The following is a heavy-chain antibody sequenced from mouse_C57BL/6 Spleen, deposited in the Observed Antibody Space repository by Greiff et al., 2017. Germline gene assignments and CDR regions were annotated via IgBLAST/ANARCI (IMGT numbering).Heavy chain of an antibody. Sequence: EVMLVESGGDLVKPGGSLKLSCAASGFTFSSYGMSWVRQTPDKRLEWVATISSGGSYTYYPDSVKGRFTISRDNAKNTLYLQMSSLKSEDTAMYYCARRGEQGYAMDYWGQGTSVTVSS. CDR1: GFTFSSYG. V-gene: IGHV5-6*02. CDR3: ARRGEQGYAMDY. CDR2: ISSGGSYT. J-gene: IGHJ4*01.